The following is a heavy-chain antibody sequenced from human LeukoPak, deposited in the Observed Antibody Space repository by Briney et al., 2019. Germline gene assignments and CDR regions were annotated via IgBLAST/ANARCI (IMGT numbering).Heavy chain of an antibody. CDR1: GFTFSSYS. CDR2: ISSSSSTI. V-gene: IGHV3-48*04. J-gene: IGHJ3*02. D-gene: IGHD6-19*01. CDR3: ARDDVRGWPGAFDI. Sequence: GGSLRLSCAASGFTFSSYSMNWVRQAPGKGLEWVSYISSSSSTIYYADSVKGRFTISRDNAKNSLYLQMNSLRAEDTAVYYCARDDVRGWPGAFDIWGQGTMVTVSS.